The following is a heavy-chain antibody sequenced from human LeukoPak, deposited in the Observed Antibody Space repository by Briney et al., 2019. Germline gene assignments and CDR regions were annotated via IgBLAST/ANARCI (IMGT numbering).Heavy chain of an antibody. J-gene: IGHJ3*02. V-gene: IGHV1-3*01. CDR2: INAGNGNT. D-gene: IGHD1-1*01. CDR3: AREARRGVEVKAFDI. CDR1: GYTFTSYA. Sequence: ASVTVSCTASGYTFTSYAMHWVRQAPGQRLEWMGWINAGNGNTKYSQKFQGRVTITRDTSASTAYMELSSLRSEDTAVYYCAREARRGVEVKAFDIWGQGTMVTVSS.